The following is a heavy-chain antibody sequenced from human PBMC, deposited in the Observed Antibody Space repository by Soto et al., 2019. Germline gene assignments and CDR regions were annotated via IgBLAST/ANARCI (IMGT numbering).Heavy chain of an antibody. CDR1: GGTFSSYA. V-gene: IGHV1-69*13. Sequence: WASLKVSCKASGGTFSSYAISWVRQAPGQGPEWMGGIIPIFGTTKYAQKFQGRVTITADESTSTAYMELNSLRSEDTSVYYCARDAPGYPLHQVAFDIWGHGTMLTVS. D-gene: IGHD6-25*01. CDR2: IIPIFGTT. J-gene: IGHJ3*02. CDR3: ARDAPGYPLHQVAFDI.